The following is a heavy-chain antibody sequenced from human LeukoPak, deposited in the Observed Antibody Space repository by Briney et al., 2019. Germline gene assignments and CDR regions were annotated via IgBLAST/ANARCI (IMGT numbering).Heavy chain of an antibody. CDR1: RFTFSSYS. V-gene: IGHV3-21*01. Sequence: GGSLRLSCAASRFTFSSYSMNWVRQAPGKGLEWVSSISSSSSYIYHADSVRGRFTISRDNAKNSLYLQMNSLRAEDTAVYYCTAGYCSSTSCLNFDYWGQGTLVTVSS. J-gene: IGHJ4*02. CDR3: TAGYCSSTSCLNFDY. CDR2: ISSSSSYI. D-gene: IGHD2-2*01.